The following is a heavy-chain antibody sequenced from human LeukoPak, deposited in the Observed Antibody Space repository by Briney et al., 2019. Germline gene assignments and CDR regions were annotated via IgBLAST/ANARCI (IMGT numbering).Heavy chain of an antibody. CDR3: ASFRRDFWSGYSPLFDY. Sequence: SVKVSCKASGGTFSSYAISWVRQAPGQGLEWMGGIIPIFGTANYAQKFQGRVTITTDESTSTAYMELSSLRSEDTAVYYCASFRRDFWSGYSPLFDYWGQGTLVTVSS. CDR2: IIPIFGTA. V-gene: IGHV1-69*05. D-gene: IGHD3-3*01. J-gene: IGHJ4*02. CDR1: GGTFSSYA.